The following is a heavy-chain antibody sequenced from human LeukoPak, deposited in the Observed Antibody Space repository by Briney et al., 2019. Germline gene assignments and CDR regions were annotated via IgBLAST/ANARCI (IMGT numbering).Heavy chain of an antibody. Sequence: GASVTVSCRTSGYTFAAYYIHWVRQARGQGLEWMGWVNPNGGGTNYAQKFKDRLTMTRDTSISTAYMELSSLESDDTAVYFCAREGVGGAYAMDVWGQGTTVTVSS. CDR3: AREGVGGAYAMDV. CDR1: GYTFAAYY. J-gene: IGHJ6*02. V-gene: IGHV1-2*02. D-gene: IGHD2-21*01. CDR2: VNPNGGGT.